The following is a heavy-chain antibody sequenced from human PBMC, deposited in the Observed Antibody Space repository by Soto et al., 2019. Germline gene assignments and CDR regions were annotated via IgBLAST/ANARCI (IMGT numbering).Heavy chain of an antibody. CDR3: ARDIVVVPAAPGYYYYMDV. D-gene: IGHD2-2*01. J-gene: IGHJ6*03. V-gene: IGHV1-18*01. Sequence: ASVKVSCKASGYTFTSYGISWVRQAPGQGLEWMGWISAYNGNTNYAQKLQGRVTMTTDTSTSTAYMELRSLRSDDTAVYYCARDIVVVPAAPGYYYYMDVWGKGTTVTVSS. CDR1: GYTFTSYG. CDR2: ISAYNGNT.